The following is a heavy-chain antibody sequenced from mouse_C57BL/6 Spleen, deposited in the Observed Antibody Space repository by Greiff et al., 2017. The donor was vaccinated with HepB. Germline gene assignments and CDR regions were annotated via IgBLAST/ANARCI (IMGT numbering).Heavy chain of an antibody. CDR3: ARGGLSTAWFAY. D-gene: IGHD3-3*01. Sequence: VKLQESGAELVKPGASVKISCKASGYAFSSYWMNWVKQRPGKGLEWIGQIYPGDGDTNYNGKFKGKATLTADKSSSTAYMQLSSLTSEDSAVDFCARGGLSTAWFAYWGQGTLVTVSA. V-gene: IGHV1-80*01. CDR1: GYAFSSYW. CDR2: IYPGDGDT. J-gene: IGHJ3*01.